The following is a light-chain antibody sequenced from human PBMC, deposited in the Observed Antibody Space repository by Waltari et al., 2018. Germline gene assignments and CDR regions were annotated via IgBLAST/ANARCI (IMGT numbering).Light chain of an antibody. Sequence: EIVLTQSPGPLSLSPGERATLSCRASQSVSSSYLAWYQQKPGQAPRLLIYGASSRATGIPDRFSGIGSGTDFTLTISRLEPEDFAVYYCQQYGSSPQTFGQGTKVEIK. J-gene: IGKJ1*01. CDR1: QSVSSSY. V-gene: IGKV3-20*01. CDR3: QQYGSSPQT. CDR2: GAS.